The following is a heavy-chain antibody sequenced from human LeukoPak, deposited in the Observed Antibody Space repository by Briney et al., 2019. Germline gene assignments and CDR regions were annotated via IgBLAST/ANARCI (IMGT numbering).Heavy chain of an antibody. Sequence: PGGSLRLSCAASGFTFDDYAMHWVRQAPGKGLERVSGISWNSGSIGYADSVKGRFTTSRDNAKNSLYLQMNSLRAEDTALYYCAKDIRSGSYGGFDYWGQGTLVTVSS. CDR1: GFTFDDYA. CDR3: AKDIRSGSYGGFDY. D-gene: IGHD1-26*01. CDR2: ISWNSGSI. J-gene: IGHJ4*02. V-gene: IGHV3-9*01.